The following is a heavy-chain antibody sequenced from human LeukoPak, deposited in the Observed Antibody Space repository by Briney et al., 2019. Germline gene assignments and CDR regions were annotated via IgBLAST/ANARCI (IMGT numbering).Heavy chain of an antibody. D-gene: IGHD2-21*01. CDR3: ARNSSNANDY. J-gene: IGHJ4*02. Sequence: GGSLRLSCAASGFTFSHYYMSWIRQAPGKGLEWVSYISSSGSILYYADSVKGRFTISRDNAKNSLYLQMNSLSAEDTAVNYCARNSSNANDYWGQGTLVTVSS. CDR1: GFTFSHYY. V-gene: IGHV3-11*04. CDR2: ISSSGSIL.